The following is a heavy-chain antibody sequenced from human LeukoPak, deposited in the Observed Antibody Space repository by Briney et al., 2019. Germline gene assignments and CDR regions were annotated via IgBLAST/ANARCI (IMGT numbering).Heavy chain of an antibody. V-gene: IGHV4-34*01. Sequence: SETLSLTCAVYGGSFSGYYWSWIRQPPGKGLEWIGEINHSGSTNYNPSFKSRVTISVDTSKNQFSLKLSSVTAADTAVYYCARTPRLYCSGGSCHGSDYWGQGTLVTVSS. CDR1: GGSFSGYY. J-gene: IGHJ4*02. CDR3: ARTPRLYCSGGSCHGSDY. D-gene: IGHD2-15*01. CDR2: INHSGST.